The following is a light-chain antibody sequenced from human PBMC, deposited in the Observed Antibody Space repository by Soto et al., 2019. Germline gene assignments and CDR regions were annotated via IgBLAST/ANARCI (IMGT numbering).Light chain of an antibody. CDR2: AAS. V-gene: IGKV3-20*01. CDR1: QSVSTSF. J-gene: IGKJ2*03. Sequence: DIVLTQSPGTLSLSPGERATLSCRASQSVSTSFLAWYQQKLGQAPRLLIYAASTRATGIPDRFSGSGSGTDFTLTISSLEPADFAMYYCQQYDNSLYSFGQGTKLEIK. CDR3: QQYDNSLYS.